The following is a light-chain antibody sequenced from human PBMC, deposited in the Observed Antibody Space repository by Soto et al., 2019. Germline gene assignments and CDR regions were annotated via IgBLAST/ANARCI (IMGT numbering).Light chain of an antibody. CDR1: QSVSSS. Sequence: EIVMTQSPGTLSVSPGERATLSCRASQSVSSSLAWYQQKPGQAPRLLIHGASNRATGIPDRFGGSGSGTDFTLTISRLEPEDFAVYYCQQYGSSGTFGQGTKVDIK. V-gene: IGKV3-20*01. CDR2: GAS. CDR3: QQYGSSGT. J-gene: IGKJ1*01.